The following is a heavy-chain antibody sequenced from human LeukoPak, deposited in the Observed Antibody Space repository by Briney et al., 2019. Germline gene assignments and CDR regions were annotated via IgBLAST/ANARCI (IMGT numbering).Heavy chain of an antibody. CDR2: INHSGGT. CDR1: GGSFSDYS. CDR3: ARVGYSYPINDWSRTSLGAYPTKYYYYMDV. V-gene: IGHV4-34*01. Sequence: SETLSLTCAVYGGSFSDYSWSWIRQPPGKGLEWIGEINHSGGTNHNPSLMSRVIMSVDTSKNQFSLKVSSVTAADTAVYYCARVGYSYPINDWSRTSLGAYPTKYYYYMDVWGKGTTVTVSS. J-gene: IGHJ6*03. D-gene: IGHD5-18*01.